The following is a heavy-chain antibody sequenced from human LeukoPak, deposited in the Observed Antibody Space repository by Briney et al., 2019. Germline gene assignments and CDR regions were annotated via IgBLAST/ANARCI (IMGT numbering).Heavy chain of an antibody. CDR2: MFYGETT. Sequence: PSETLSLTCIVSGDSIRSSGHYWGWIRQPPGKGLEWIGSMFYGETTSYSPSLQGRVTISLDTSENQFSLRLNSVTAADTAVYYCARLERSRMDGAQYWGQGTLVTVSS. D-gene: IGHD4/OR15-4a*01. V-gene: IGHV4-39*01. CDR1: GDSIRSSGHY. CDR3: ARLERSRMDGAQY. J-gene: IGHJ4*02.